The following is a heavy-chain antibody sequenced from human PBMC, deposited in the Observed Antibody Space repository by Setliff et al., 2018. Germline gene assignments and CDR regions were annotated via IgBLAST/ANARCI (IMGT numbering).Heavy chain of an antibody. Sequence: SETLSLTCTVSADSITSHYWSWIRQPPGKGLEWIGYINHRGSTSYNPSLKSRVTISVDTSKNQFSLKVSSVTAADTAVYYCARCDPAYTSNIFDYWGQGTLVTVSS. CDR3: ARCDPAYTSNIFDY. V-gene: IGHV4-59*11. J-gene: IGHJ4*02. CDR1: ADSITSHY. CDR2: INHRGST. D-gene: IGHD6-13*01.